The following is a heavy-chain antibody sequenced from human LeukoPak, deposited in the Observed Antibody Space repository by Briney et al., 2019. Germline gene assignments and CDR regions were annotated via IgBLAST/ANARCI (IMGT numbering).Heavy chain of an antibody. CDR1: GGSISSGSYY. CDR2: IYTSGST. Sequence: SQTLSLTCTVSGGSISSGSYYWSWIRQPAGKGLEWIGRIYTSGSTNYNPSLKSRVTISVDTSKNQFSLKLSSVTAADTAVYYCARDLGILWFDPWGQGTLVTVSS. CDR3: ARDLGILWFDP. J-gene: IGHJ5*02. V-gene: IGHV4-61*02. D-gene: IGHD1-1*01.